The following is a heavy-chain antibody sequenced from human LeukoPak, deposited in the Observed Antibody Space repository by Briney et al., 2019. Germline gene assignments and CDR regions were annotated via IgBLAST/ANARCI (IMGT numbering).Heavy chain of an antibody. CDR2: ILSNRAAT. CDR3: IADTAGDLAF. Sequence: GGSLRLSCATSGFRFNDYALHWVRQAPGKGLEWVSGILSNRAATGYGDSVKGRFTISRDAARNSLYLQMNSLRVGDTALYYCIADTAGDLAFWGQGTLVIVSS. D-gene: IGHD3-10*01. CDR1: GFRFNDYA. J-gene: IGHJ4*02. V-gene: IGHV3-9*01.